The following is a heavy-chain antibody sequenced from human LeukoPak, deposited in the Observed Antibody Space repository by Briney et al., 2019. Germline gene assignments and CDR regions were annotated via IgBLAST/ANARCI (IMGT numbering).Heavy chain of an antibody. Sequence: KPSETLSLTCTVCGGSLSSSSDQWGWIRQPPGKGLEWIGSIYYSGSTYYNPSLKSRVTMSVETPKNQFSLKMSSVTAADTVVFCCARNHEVVVWFDLWGQGTLVTVSS. CDR1: GGSLSSSSDQ. V-gene: IGHV4-39*01. D-gene: IGHD1-14*01. CDR2: IYYSGST. CDR3: ARNHEVVVWFDL. J-gene: IGHJ5*02.